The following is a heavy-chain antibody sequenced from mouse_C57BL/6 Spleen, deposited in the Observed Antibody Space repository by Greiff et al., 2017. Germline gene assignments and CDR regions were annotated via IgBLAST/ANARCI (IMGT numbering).Heavy chain of an antibody. J-gene: IGHJ4*01. CDR1: GFTFSSYA. V-gene: IGHV5-4*01. D-gene: IGHD2-5*01. Sequence: EVKLVESGGGLVKPGGSLKLSCAASGFTFSSYAMSWVRQTPEKRLEWVATISDGGSYTYYPDNVKGRFTISRDNAKNNLYLQMSHLKSEDTAMYYCARDYSNYFDYWGQGTSVTVSS. CDR2: ISDGGSYT. CDR3: ARDYSNYFDY.